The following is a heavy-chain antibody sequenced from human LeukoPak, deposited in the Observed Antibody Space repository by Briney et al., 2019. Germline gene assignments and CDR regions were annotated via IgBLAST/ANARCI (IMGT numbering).Heavy chain of an antibody. CDR3: AKGDGNTIFGVVIRQSGNFDY. Sequence: GGSLRLSCAASGFTFSSYAMSWVRQAPGKGLEWVSAISGSGGSTYYADSGKGRFTISRDNSKNTLYLQMNRLRAEDTDVYYCAKGDGNTIFGVVIRQSGNFDYWGQGTLVTVSS. V-gene: IGHV3-23*01. J-gene: IGHJ4*02. CDR1: GFTFSSYA. CDR2: ISGSGGST. D-gene: IGHD3-3*01.